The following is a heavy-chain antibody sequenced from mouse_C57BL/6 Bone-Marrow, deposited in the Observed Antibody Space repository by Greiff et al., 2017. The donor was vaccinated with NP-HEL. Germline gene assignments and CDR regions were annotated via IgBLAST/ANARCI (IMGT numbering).Heavy chain of an antibody. CDR2: IDPSDSYT. CDR1: GYTFTSYW. CDR3: ARKVVATDYAMDY. D-gene: IGHD1-1*01. V-gene: IGHV1-69*01. J-gene: IGHJ4*01. Sequence: QVQLQQPGAELVMPGASVKLSCKASGYTFTSYWMHWVKQRPGQGLEWIGEIDPSDSYTNYNQKFKGKSTMTVDKSSSTAYMQLSSLTSEDSAVYYCARKVVATDYAMDYWGQGTSVTVSS.